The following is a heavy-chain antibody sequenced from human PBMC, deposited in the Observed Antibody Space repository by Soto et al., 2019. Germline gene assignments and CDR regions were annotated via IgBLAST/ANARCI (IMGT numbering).Heavy chain of an antibody. CDR3: ATHPARMVATIQDY. V-gene: IGHV3-48*01. J-gene: IGHJ4*02. Sequence: SGGSLRLSCAVSGFTFSSYWMSWLRQAPGKGLEWVSYISSSSSTIYYADSVKGRFTISRDNAKNSLYLQMNSLRAEDTAVYYCATHPARMVATIQDYWGQGTLVTVSS. D-gene: IGHD5-12*01. CDR2: ISSSSSTI. CDR1: GFTFSSYW.